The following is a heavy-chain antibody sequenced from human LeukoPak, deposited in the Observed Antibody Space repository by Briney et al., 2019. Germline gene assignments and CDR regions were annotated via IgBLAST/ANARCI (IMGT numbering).Heavy chain of an antibody. J-gene: IGHJ4*02. Sequence: SVKVSCKASGYTFTSYYMHWVRQAPGQGLEWMGGIIPIFGTANYAQKFQGRVTITTDESTSTAYMELSSLRSEDTAVYYCAGYYGSGSYYKRMSLGYWGQGTLVTVSS. CDR3: AGYYGSGSYYKRMSLGY. CDR2: IIPIFGTA. CDR1: GYTFTSYY. V-gene: IGHV1-69*05. D-gene: IGHD3-10*01.